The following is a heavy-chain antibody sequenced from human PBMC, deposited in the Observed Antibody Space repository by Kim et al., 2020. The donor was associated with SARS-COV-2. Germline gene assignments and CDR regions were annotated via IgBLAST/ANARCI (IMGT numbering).Heavy chain of an antibody. D-gene: IGHD6-13*01. CDR3: SCNTYSRSFDY. J-gene: IGHJ4*01. CDR2: SYHSGST. CDR1: GGSISSSNW. Sequence: SETLSLTCAVSGGSISSSNWWWCVRQPPGRGVEWIGVSYHSGSTNYNPPLKSRVTILVDNTKNQFFLLLSSATAADAAVYYSSCNTYSRSFDYLGHGTLV. V-gene: IGHV4-4*02.